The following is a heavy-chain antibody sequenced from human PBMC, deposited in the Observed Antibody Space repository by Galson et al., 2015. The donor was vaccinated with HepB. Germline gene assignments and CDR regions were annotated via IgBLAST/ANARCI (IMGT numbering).Heavy chain of an antibody. V-gene: IGHV3-23*01. CDR1: GLTFTNYA. J-gene: IGHJ4*02. CDR3: AKDFCRADNCDPFDY. Sequence: SLRLSCAASGLTFTNYAMSWVRQAPGKGLEWVSGIYPDGHITYYADSVKGRFTISRDDSKNTVYLQMNSVRVEDTAVYFCAKDFCRADNCDPFDYWGQGTLGTVSS. CDR2: IYPDGHIT. D-gene: IGHD2-15*01.